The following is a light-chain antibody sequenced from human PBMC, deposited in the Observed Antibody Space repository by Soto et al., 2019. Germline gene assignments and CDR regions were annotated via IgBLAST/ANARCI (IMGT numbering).Light chain of an antibody. CDR1: QDISNY. CDR3: QQYDTLRT. J-gene: IGKJ2*01. CDR2: DAS. V-gene: IGKV1-33*01. Sequence: DIQMTQSPSSLSASVGDRVTITCQASQDISNYLNWYQQKPGKAPKLLLYDASNLETGVPSRFSGSGSGTDFTFTISSLQPEDIATYYCQQYDTLRTFGQGTKLEIK.